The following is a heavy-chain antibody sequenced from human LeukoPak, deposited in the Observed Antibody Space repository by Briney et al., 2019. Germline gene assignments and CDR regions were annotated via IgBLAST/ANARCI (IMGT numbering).Heavy chain of an antibody. Sequence: SETLSLTCTVSGGSISSSSYYWGWIRQPPGKGLEWIGSIYYSGSTYYNPSLKSRVTISVDTSKNQFSLKLSSVTAADTAVYYCARHASGESTTYFDYWGQGTLVTVSS. CDR3: ARHASGESTTYFDY. CDR2: IYYSGST. CDR1: GGSISSSSYY. D-gene: IGHD3-10*01. J-gene: IGHJ4*02. V-gene: IGHV4-39*01.